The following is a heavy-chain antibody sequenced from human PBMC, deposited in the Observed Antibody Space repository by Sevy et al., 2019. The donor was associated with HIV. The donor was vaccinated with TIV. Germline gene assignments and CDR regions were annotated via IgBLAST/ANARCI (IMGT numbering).Heavy chain of an antibody. CDR2: INPNTGAT. D-gene: IGHD6-25*01. CDR3: AGVGSGSRFYFDY. J-gene: IGHJ4*02. Sequence: ASVKVSCKASGYTFTDYSLHWVRQAPGQRLEWVGWINPNTGATDYIQSFQGRVTMTRDTSISIAYMQLTRLTSDDTAMYFCAGVGSGSRFYFDYWVQGTLVTVSS. CDR1: GYTFTDYS. V-gene: IGHV1-2*02.